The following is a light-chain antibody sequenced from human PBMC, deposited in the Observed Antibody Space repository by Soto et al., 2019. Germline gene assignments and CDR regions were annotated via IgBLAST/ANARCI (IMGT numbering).Light chain of an antibody. Sequence: SALTQPASVSGSPGQSITISCTGTSSYVGGYNYVSWYQQHPGKAPKLMIYDVSNRPSGVSNRFSGSKSGNTASLTISGLQAEDEADYYCSSYTSSSTRVFGTGTKVTVL. CDR2: DVS. CDR3: SSYTSSSTRV. V-gene: IGLV2-14*01. CDR1: SSYVGGYNY. J-gene: IGLJ1*01.